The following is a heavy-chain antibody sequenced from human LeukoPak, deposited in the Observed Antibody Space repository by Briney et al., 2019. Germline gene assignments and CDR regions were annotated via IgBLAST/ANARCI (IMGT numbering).Heavy chain of an antibody. J-gene: IGHJ4*02. CDR3: ARAPYNWNLPKYYFDY. CDR1: GFTFSSYW. Sequence: PGGSLGLSCAASGFTFSSYWMSWVRQAPGKGLEWVANIKQDGSEKYYVDSVKGRFTISRDNAKNSLYLQMNSLRAEDTAVYYCARAPYNWNLPKYYFDYWGQGTLVTVSS. D-gene: IGHD1-20*01. V-gene: IGHV3-7*01. CDR2: IKQDGSEK.